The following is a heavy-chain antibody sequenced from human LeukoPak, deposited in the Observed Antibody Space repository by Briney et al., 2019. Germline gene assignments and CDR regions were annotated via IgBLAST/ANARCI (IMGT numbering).Heavy chain of an antibody. CDR3: ARDWGPYYNSVNYDALDY. J-gene: IGHJ4*02. Sequence: GGSLRLSCAASGFIFRSYWMTWVRQAPGKGLEWVANIKEDGGEKYYVDSVKGRFTISRDNVKNSLDLQMNSLRVEDTAVYYCARDWGPYYNSVNYDALDYWGQGTLVTVSS. D-gene: IGHD2/OR15-2a*01. CDR2: IKEDGGEK. V-gene: IGHV3-7*01. CDR1: GFIFRSYW.